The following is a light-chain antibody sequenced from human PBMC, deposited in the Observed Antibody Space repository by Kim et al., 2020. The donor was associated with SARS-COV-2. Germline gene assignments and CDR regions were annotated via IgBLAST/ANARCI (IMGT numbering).Light chain of an antibody. J-gene: IGLJ2*01. V-gene: IGLV3-19*01. Sequence: SSELTQDPAVSVALGQTVRITCQGDSLRSYYASWYQQKPGQAPVLVTYGKNNRPSGIPDRFPGSSSGNTASLTITGAQAEDEADYYCNSRDSSGNVVFGG. CDR3: NSRDSSGNVV. CDR1: SLRSYY. CDR2: GKN.